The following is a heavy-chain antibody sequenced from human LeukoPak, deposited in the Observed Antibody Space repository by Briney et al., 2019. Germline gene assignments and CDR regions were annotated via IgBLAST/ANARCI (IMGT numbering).Heavy chain of an antibody. CDR2: FDPEDGET. CDR1: GYTLTELS. CDR3: ATNPVYSSPSGQAFDI. V-gene: IGHV1-24*01. D-gene: IGHD6-6*01. Sequence: ASVKVSCKVSGYTLTELSMHWVRQAPGKGLEWMGGFDPEDGETIYAQKFQGRVTMTEDTSTDTAYMELSSLRSEDTAVYYCATNPVYSSPSGQAFDIWGQGTMVTVSS. J-gene: IGHJ3*02.